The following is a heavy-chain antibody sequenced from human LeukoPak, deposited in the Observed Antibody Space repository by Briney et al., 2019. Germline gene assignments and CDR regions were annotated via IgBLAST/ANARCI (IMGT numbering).Heavy chain of an antibody. Sequence: PSETLSLTCTVSGGSISSYYWGWIRQPPGKGLEWIGYIYYSGSTKYNPSLKSRVTISVDTSKNQFSLKLSSVTAADTAVYYCARGASSSGYSSSWLSYFDYWGQGTLVTASS. CDR3: ARGASSSGYSSSWLSYFDY. V-gene: IGHV4-59*01. D-gene: IGHD6-13*01. CDR2: IYYSGST. J-gene: IGHJ4*02. CDR1: GGSISSYY.